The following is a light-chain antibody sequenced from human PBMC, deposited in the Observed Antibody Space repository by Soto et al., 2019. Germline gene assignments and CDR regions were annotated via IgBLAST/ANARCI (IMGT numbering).Light chain of an antibody. J-gene: IGKJ1*01. CDR2: DAS. CDR3: QQYNSYSRSWT. CDR1: QSISSW. V-gene: IGKV1-5*01. Sequence: DIQMTQSPSTLSASVGDRVTITCRASQSISSWLAWYQQKPGKAPKLLIYDASSLESGVPSRFSGSGSGTEFTLTISSLQPDDLATYYCQQYNSYSRSWTFGQGNKVEIK.